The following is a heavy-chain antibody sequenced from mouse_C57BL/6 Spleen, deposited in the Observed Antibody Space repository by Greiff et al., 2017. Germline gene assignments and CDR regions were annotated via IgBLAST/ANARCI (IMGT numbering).Heavy chain of an antibody. J-gene: IGHJ1*03. CDR1: GYTFTSYG. D-gene: IGHD2-1*01. V-gene: IGHV1-81*01. Sequence: VHLVESGAELARPGASVKLSCKASGYTFTSYGISWVKQRTGQGLEWIGEIYPRSGNTYYNEKFKGKATLTADKSSSTAYMELRSLTSEDSAVYFCARYYGNYWYFDVWGTGTTVTVSS. CDR3: ARYYGNYWYFDV. CDR2: IYPRSGNT.